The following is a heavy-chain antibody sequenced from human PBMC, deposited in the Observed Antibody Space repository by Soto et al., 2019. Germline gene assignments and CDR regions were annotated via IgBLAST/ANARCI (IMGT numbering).Heavy chain of an antibody. CDR1: GYTFTSYG. CDR3: ARALSSSKHYYFDY. D-gene: IGHD6-13*01. V-gene: IGHV1-18*01. CDR2: ISAYNGNT. J-gene: IGHJ4*02. Sequence: ASVKVSCKASGYTFTSYGISWVRQAPGQGLEWMGWISAYNGNTNYAQKLQGRVTMTTDTSTSTAYMELRSLRSDDTAVYYCARALSSSKHYYFDYWGQGTLVTVSS.